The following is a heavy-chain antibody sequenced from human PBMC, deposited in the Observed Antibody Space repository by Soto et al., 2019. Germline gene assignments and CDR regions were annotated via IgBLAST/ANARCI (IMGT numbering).Heavy chain of an antibody. Sequence: QVQLVESGGGVVQPGRSLRLSFAASGFTFSSYGMHWVRQAPGKGLGGVAVISYDGSNKYYADSVKGRFTISRDNSKNTLYLQMNSLRAEDTAVYYCAKDSLALVGAPTAFDIWGQGTMVTVSS. CDR3: AKDSLALVGAPTAFDI. CDR2: ISYDGSNK. D-gene: IGHD1-26*01. V-gene: IGHV3-30*18. CDR1: GFTFSSYG. J-gene: IGHJ3*02.